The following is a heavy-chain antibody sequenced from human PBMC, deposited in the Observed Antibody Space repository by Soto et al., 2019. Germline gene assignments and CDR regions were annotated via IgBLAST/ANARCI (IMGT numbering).Heavy chain of an antibody. D-gene: IGHD3-22*01. CDR1: GGPFSSYA. CDR2: IIPIFDTA. V-gene: IGHV1-69*12. Sequence: QVQLVQSGAEVKKPGSSVKVSCKASGGPFSSYAISWVRQAPGQGLEWMGGIIPIFDTADYAQKFQGRVTITADESTNTAYMELSSLRSEDTAVYYCAGHSSGVPGYYYGMDVWGQGTTVTVSS. CDR3: AGHSSGVPGYYYGMDV. J-gene: IGHJ6*02.